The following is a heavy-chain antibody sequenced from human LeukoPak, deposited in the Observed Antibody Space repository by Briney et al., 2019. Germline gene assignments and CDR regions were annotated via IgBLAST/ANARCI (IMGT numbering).Heavy chain of an antibody. D-gene: IGHD2-8*02. Sequence: GGSLRLSCAASGFTFSSYSMNWVRQAPGKGLEGVSYINSGSRTIYYSDSVKGRFTISRDNAKNSLYLQMNSLRAEDTAIYYCATYRQVLLPFESWGQGTLVTVSS. J-gene: IGHJ4*02. CDR2: INSGSRTI. CDR3: ATYRQVLLPFES. CDR1: GFTFSSYS. V-gene: IGHV3-48*01.